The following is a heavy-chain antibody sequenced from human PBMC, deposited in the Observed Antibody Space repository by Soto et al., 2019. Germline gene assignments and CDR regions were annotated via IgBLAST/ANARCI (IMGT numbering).Heavy chain of an antibody. J-gene: IGHJ4*02. D-gene: IGHD6-19*01. V-gene: IGHV3-33*01. CDR1: GFNFSSYV. Sequence: QVQLVESGGGVVQPGRSLRLSCAASGFNFSSYVMHWVRQAPGKGLEWVAVIWYDGGNKYYADSVKGRFTISRDNSKNTLYLQMNRLRAEDTAVYYCARGGQWLPRDGLRSSYYFYYWGQGTLVTVSS. CDR3: ARGGQWLPRDGLRSSYYFYY. CDR2: IWYDGGNK.